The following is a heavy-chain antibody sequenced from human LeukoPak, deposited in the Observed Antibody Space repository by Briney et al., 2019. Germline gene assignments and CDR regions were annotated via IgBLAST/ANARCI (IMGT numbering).Heavy chain of an antibody. CDR3: ARVGYCSSTSCHDY. CDR2: INHSGST. J-gene: IGHJ4*02. V-gene: IGHV4-39*07. Sequence: PSETLSLTCTVSGGSISSSSYYWSWIRQPPGKGLEWIGEINHSGSTNYNPSLKSRVTISVDTSKNQFSLKLSSVTAADTAVYYCARVGYCSSTSCHDYWGQGTLVTVSS. D-gene: IGHD2-2*01. CDR1: GGSISSSSYY.